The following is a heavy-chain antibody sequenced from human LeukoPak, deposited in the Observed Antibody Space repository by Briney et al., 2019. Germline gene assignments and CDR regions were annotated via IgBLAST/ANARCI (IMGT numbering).Heavy chain of an antibody. CDR2: IYYSGST. D-gene: IGHD4-17*01. Sequence: SETLSLTCTVSGGSISSSSYYWGWIRQPPGKGLEWIGSIYYSGSTYYNPSLKSRVTVSVDTSKSQFSLKLSSVTAADTAVYYCARVRGYGDYKNWFDPWGQGTLVTVSS. CDR3: ARVRGYGDYKNWFDP. J-gene: IGHJ5*02. CDR1: GGSISSSSYY. V-gene: IGHV4-39*07.